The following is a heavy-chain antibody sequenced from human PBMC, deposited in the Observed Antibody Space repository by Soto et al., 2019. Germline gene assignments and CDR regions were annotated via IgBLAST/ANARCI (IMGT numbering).Heavy chain of an antibody. CDR2: IRSKANSYAT. CDR1: GFTFSGSA. Sequence: EVQLVESGGGLVQPGGSLKLSCAASGFTFSGSAMHWVRQASGKGLEWVGRIRSKANSYATAYAASVKGRFTISRDDSKNTAYLQMNSLKTEDTAVYYCTRHDTIFGVITWGQGTLVTVSS. CDR3: TRHDTIFGVIT. V-gene: IGHV3-73*02. J-gene: IGHJ5*02. D-gene: IGHD3-3*01.